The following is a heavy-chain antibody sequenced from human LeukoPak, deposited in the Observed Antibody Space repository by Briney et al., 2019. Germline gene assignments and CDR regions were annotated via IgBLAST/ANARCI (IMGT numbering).Heavy chain of an antibody. Sequence: ASVKVSCKASGYTFTGYYMHWVRQAPGRGLEWMGWINPKTGGTNYAQKFRGRVTMTRDTSISTAYMELSRVRSDDTAVYYCARNRYGDYTPDYWGQGTLVTVSS. CDR3: ARNRYGDYTPDY. CDR1: GYTFTGYY. D-gene: IGHD4-17*01. CDR2: INPKTGGT. V-gene: IGHV1-2*02. J-gene: IGHJ4*02.